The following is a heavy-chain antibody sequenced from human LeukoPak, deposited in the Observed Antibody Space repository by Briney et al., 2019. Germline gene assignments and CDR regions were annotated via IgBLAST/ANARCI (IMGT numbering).Heavy chain of an antibody. Sequence: PGGSLRLSCAASGFTFSSYGMSWVRQAPGKGLEWVSAISGSGGSTYYADSVKGRFTISRDNSKNTLYLQMNSPRAEDTAVYYCAKGKGYSSSWYLHFDYWGQGTLVTVSS. CDR1: GFTFSSYG. CDR2: ISGSGGST. V-gene: IGHV3-23*01. D-gene: IGHD6-13*01. J-gene: IGHJ4*02. CDR3: AKGKGYSSSWYLHFDY.